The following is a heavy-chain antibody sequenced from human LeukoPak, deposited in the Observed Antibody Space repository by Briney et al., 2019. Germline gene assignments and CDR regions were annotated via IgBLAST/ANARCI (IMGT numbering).Heavy chain of an antibody. D-gene: IGHD5-24*01. CDR2: IYHSGTT. CDR3: ARGARAGYNLEPFDY. J-gene: IGHJ4*02. V-gene: IGHV4-4*02. CDR1: GGSVSSSNW. Sequence: PSETLSLTCAVSGGSVSSSNWWSWVRQPPGKGLEWIGAIYHSGTTTYNPSLKSRVTISVDKSKNQFSLKLRSVTAADAAVYYCARGARAGYNLEPFDYWGQGTLVTVSS.